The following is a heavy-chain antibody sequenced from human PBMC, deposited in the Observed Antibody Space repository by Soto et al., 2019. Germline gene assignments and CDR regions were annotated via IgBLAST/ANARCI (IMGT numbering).Heavy chain of an antibody. CDR1: GGSFSGYY. V-gene: IGHV4-34*01. CDR2: INHSGST. J-gene: IGHJ5*02. Sequence: QVQLQQWGAGLLKPSETLSLTCAVYGGSFSGYYWSWIRQPPGKGLEWIGEINHSGSTNYNPSLKGRLTISVDTSKNQCSLKLSSVTAADTALYYCARQCLHTIVVVVAATRRGFSPWGQGSLVTVSS. CDR3: ARQCLHTIVVVVAATRRGFSP. D-gene: IGHD2-15*01.